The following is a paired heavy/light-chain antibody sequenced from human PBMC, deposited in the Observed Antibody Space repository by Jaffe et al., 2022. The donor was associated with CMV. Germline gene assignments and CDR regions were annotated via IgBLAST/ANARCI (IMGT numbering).Heavy chain of an antibody. Sequence: QVQLVQSGAEVKKPGSSVKVSCKASGGTFSSYAISWVRQAPGQGLEWMGGIIPIFGTANYAQKFQGRVTITADESTSTAYMELSSLRSEDTAVYYCASEVATDRSTPILGVRYRSTPNYYGMDVWGQGTTVTVSS. V-gene: IGHV1-69*01. D-gene: IGHD5-12*01. CDR3: ASEVATDRSTPILGVRYRSTPNYYGMDV. CDR1: GGTFSSYA. CDR2: IIPIFGTA. J-gene: IGHJ6*02.
Light chain of an antibody. J-gene: IGLJ1*01. V-gene: IGLV2-14*03. CDR1: SSDVGGYNY. CDR3: SSYTSSSTPYV. Sequence: QSALTQPASVSGSPGQSITISCTGTSSDVGGYNYVSWYQQHPGKAPKLMIYDVSNRPSGVSNRFSGSKSGNTASLTISGLQAEDEADYYCSSYTSSSTPYVFGTGTKVTVL. CDR2: DVS.